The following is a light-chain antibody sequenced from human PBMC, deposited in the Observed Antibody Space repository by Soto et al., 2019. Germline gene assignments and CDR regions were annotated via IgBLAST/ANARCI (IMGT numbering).Light chain of an antibody. Sequence: IQMTQSPSILSASVGDRVTITCRASQSVSTWVAWYQQKPGKAPKLLIFEASTLQRGVPSRFSGSGSETEFTLTISGMQPDDFATYYCQHYDSHRGSFGQGTKLELK. CDR1: QSVSTW. J-gene: IGKJ2*01. CDR3: QHYDSHRGS. CDR2: EAS. V-gene: IGKV1-5*01.